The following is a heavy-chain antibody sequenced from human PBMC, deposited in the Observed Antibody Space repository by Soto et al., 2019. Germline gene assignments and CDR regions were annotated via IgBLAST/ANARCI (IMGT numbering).Heavy chain of an antibody. J-gene: IGHJ6*02. V-gene: IGHV1-2*02. Sequence: ASVKVSCKASGYTFTGYYMHWVRQAPGQGLEWMGWINPNSGGTNYAQKFQGRVTMTRDTSISTAYMELSRLRSDDTAVYYCARVKTHDFWSRYPYYYYGMDVWGQGTTVTVSS. CDR3: ARVKTHDFWSRYPYYYYGMDV. D-gene: IGHD3-3*01. CDR2: INPNSGGT. CDR1: GYTFTGYY.